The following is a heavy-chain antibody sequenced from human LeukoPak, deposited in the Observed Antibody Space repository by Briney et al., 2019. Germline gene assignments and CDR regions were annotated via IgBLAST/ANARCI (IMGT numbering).Heavy chain of an antibody. CDR3: ARVAVVVPAAMEASYYYYGMDV. V-gene: IGHV4-59*01. J-gene: IGHJ6*02. CDR1: GGSFSSYY. Sequence: SETLSLTCAVYGGSFSSYYWSWIRQPPGKGLEWIGYIYYSGSTNYNPSLKSRVTISVDTSKNQFSLKLSSVTAADTAVYYCARVAVVVPAAMEASYYYYGMDVWGQGTTVTVSS. D-gene: IGHD2-2*01. CDR2: IYYSGST.